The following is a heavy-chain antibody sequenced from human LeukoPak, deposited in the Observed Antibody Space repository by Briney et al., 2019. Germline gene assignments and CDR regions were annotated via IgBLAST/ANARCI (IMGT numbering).Heavy chain of an antibody. CDR3: ARRDDTKAFDY. V-gene: IGHV5-51*01. J-gene: IGHJ4*02. CDR2: IYPADSST. Sequence: GESRHSLCKGSGYSFATSWVGWVRQMPGKGLEWMGLIYPADSSTRYSPSFQRQITISADNSINTAYLQWRSLKASDTAMYYCARRDDTKAFDYWGQGTLVTVSS. CDR1: GYSFATSW. D-gene: IGHD2-8*01.